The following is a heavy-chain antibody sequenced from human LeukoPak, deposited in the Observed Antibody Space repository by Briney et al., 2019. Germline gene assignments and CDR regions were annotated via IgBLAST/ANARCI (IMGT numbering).Heavy chain of an antibody. CDR3: ARAPQLGYCTNGVCQDNWFDP. V-gene: IGHV1-69*04. CDR2: IIPILGIA. CDR1: GGTFSSYA. J-gene: IGHJ5*02. Sequence: SVKVACKASGGTFSSYAISWVRQAPGQGLEWMGRIIPILGIANYAQKFQGRVTITADKSTSTAYMELSSLRSEDTAVYYCARAPQLGYCTNGVCQDNWFDPWGQGTLVTVSS. D-gene: IGHD2-8*01.